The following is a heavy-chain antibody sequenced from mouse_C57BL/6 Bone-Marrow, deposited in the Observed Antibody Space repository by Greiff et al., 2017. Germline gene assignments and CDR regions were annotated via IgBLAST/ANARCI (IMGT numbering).Heavy chain of an antibody. J-gene: IGHJ2*01. CDR1: GYTFTSYW. Sequence: QVHVKQPGAELVKPGASVKLSCKASGYTFTSYWMHWVKQRPGQGLEWIGMIHPNSGSTNYNEKFKSKATLTVDKSSSTAYMQLSSLTSEDSAVYYCARRWWFGYFDYWGQGTTLTVSS. V-gene: IGHV1-64*01. CDR2: IHPNSGST. CDR3: ARRWWFGYFDY. D-gene: IGHD1-1*02.